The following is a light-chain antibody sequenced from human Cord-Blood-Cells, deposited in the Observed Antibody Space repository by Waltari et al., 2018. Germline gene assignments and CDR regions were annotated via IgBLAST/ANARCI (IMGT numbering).Light chain of an antibody. V-gene: IGLV2-11*01. CDR1: SSDVGGYNY. CDR3: CSYAGSYRWV. CDR2: AVS. J-gene: IGLJ3*02. Sequence: QSALTQPRSVSGSPGQSVTISCTGTSSDVGGYNYVSWYQQHPGKAPKLMIYAVSKRPSGVPDRFSGSKSGNTASLTISGLQAEDEADYYCCSYAGSYRWVFGGGTKLTVL.